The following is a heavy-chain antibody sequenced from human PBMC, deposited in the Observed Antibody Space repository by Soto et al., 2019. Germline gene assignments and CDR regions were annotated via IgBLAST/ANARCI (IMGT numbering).Heavy chain of an antibody. J-gene: IGHJ4*02. CDR2: ISYDGSNK. D-gene: IGHD3-22*01. V-gene: IGHV3-30*18. Sequence: QVQLVESGGGVVQPGRSLRLSCAASGFTFSSYGMYWVRQAPGKGLEWVAVISYDGSNKYYADSVKGRFTISRDISKKTLYLQMNSLRVEDTAVYYCEKEENYYDTTPWGIDYWGQGTLVSVSS. CDR3: EKEENYYDTTPWGIDY. CDR1: GFTFSSYG.